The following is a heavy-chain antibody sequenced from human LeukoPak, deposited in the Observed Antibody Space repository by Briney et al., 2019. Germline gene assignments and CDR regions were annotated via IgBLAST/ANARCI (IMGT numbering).Heavy chain of an antibody. CDR2: IIPILGIA. Sequence: ASVKVSCKASGGTFSSYAISWVRQAPGQGLEWMGRIIPILGIANYAQKFQGRVTITADTSTDTAYMELSSLRSEDTAVYYCATGPDFPGPGYWGQGTLVTVSS. CDR3: ATGPDFPGPGY. J-gene: IGHJ4*02. D-gene: IGHD1-14*01. CDR1: GGTFSSYA. V-gene: IGHV1-69*04.